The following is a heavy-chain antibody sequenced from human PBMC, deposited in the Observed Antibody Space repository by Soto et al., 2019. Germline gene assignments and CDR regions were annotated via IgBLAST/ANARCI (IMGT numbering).Heavy chain of an antibody. CDR1: GGSISSSSYY. D-gene: IGHD3-10*01. V-gene: IGHV4-39*01. J-gene: IGHJ5*02. CDR3: ARPYGSGYAVNWFDP. CDR2: IYYSGST. Sequence: SETLSLTCTVSGGSISSSSYYWGWIRQPPGKGLEWIGSIYYSGSTYYNPSLKSRVTISVDTSKNQFSLKLTSVTAADTAVYYCARPYGSGYAVNWFDPWGQGTLVTVS.